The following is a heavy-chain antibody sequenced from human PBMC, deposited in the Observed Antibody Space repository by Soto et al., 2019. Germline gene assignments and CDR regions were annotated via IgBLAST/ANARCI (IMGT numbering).Heavy chain of an antibody. CDR1: GFTFSSYA. V-gene: IGHV3-30-3*01. CDR2: ISYDGSNK. Sequence: QVQLVESGGGVVQPGRSLRLSCAASGFTFSSYAMHWVRQAPGKGLEWVAVISYDGSNKYYADSVKGRFTISRDNSKNTLYLQMSSLRAEDTAVYYCARDIAGAGTQGVHRFGYWGQGTLVTVSS. CDR3: ARDIAGAGTQGVHRFGY. D-gene: IGHD6-13*01. J-gene: IGHJ4*02.